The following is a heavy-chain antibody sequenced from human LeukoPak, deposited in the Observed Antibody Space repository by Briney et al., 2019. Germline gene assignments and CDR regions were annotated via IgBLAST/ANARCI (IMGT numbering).Heavy chain of an antibody. CDR1: GFTFSSYA. J-gene: IGHJ4*02. D-gene: IGHD3-16*02. V-gene: IGHV3-23*01. CDR3: AKTPVYDYVWGSYRCPTAGFDY. Sequence: GGSLRLSCAASGFTFSSYAMSWVRQAPGKGLEWVSAISGSGGSTYYADSVKGRFTISTDNSKNTLYLQMTSLRAEDTAVYYCAKTPVYDYVWGSYRCPTAGFDYWGQGTLVTVSS. CDR2: ISGSGGST.